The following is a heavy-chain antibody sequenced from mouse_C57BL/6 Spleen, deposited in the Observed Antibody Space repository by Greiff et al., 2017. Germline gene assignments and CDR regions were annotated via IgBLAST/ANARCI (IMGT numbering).Heavy chain of an antibody. CDR2: IYPRDGST. V-gene: IGHV1-78*01. CDR3: ARERGDGYYAYCDY. CDR1: GYTFTDYT. J-gene: IGHJ2*01. Sequence: QVQLQQSDAELVKPGASVKISCKASGYTFTDYTIHWMKQRPEQGLEWIGYIYPRDGSTKYNEKFKGKATLTADKSSSTTYMQLNSRTSEDSAVYFCARERGDGYYAYCDYWGQGTTGTVSA. D-gene: IGHD2-3*01.